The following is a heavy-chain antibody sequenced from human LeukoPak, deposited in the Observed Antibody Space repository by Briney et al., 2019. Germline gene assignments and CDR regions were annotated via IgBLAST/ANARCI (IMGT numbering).Heavy chain of an antibody. CDR1: GGSISSYY. V-gene: IGHV4-59*12. CDR3: ARRTRLHYYDSSGPFDY. CDR2: IYYSGST. D-gene: IGHD3-22*01. J-gene: IGHJ4*02. Sequence: PSETLSLTCTVSGGSISSYYWSWIRQPPGKGLEWIGYIYYSGSTNYNPSLKSRVTISVDTSKNQFSLKLSSVTAADTAVYYCARRTRLHYYDSSGPFDYWGQGTLVTVSS.